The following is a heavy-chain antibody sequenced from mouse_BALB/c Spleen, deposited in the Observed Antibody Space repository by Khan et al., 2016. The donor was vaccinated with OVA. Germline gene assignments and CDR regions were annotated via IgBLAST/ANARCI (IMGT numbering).Heavy chain of an antibody. CDR2: INPTSGYT. V-gene: IGHV1-7*01. CDR1: GYNFSSYW. CDR3: ARDRIDY. J-gene: IGHJ2*01. Sequence: VQLQQSGAEQAKPGASVKMSCKTSGYNFSSYWMHWVKQRPGQGLEWIGYINPTSGYTEYNEKFKDKATLSADKSSSTAYMQLTSLTSEDPAVYYWARDRIDYWGQGTTITGSS.